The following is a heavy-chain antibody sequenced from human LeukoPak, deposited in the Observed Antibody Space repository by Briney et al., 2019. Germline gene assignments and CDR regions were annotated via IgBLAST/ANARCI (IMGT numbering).Heavy chain of an antibody. CDR3: ARQYASGTYEIDY. D-gene: IGHD3-10*01. CDR2: INPDSGAT. V-gene: IGHV1-2*06. J-gene: IGHJ4*02. Sequence: ASVKVSCKAPGYTFTGYYIYWVRQAPGQGLEWMGRINPDSGATNYAQKFQGRVTMTRDTSISTAYMELGRLRYDDTAVYYCARQYASGTYEIDYWGQGTLVAVSS. CDR1: GYTFTGYY.